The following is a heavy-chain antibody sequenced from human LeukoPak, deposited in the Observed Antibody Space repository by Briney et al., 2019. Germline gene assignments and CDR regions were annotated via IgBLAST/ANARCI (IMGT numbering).Heavy chain of an antibody. CDR1: GFTVSSNY. V-gene: IGHV3-53*01. CDR3: ARVGYSSGWANFDY. D-gene: IGHD6-19*01. J-gene: IGHJ4*02. Sequence: GGSLRLSCAASGFTVSSNYMSWVRQAPGKGLEWVAVIYSGGSTYYADSVKGRFTISRDNSKNTLYLQMNSLSAEDTAVYYCARVGYSSGWANFDYWGQGTLVTVSS. CDR2: IYSGGST.